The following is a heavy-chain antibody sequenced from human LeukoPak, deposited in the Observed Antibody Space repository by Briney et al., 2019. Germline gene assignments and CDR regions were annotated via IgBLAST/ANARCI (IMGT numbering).Heavy chain of an antibody. CDR2: IYYGGST. D-gene: IGHD5-12*01. Sequence: SETLSLTCTVSGGSISGSNYYWAWIRQPPGKGLEWIGSIYYGGSTYYNPSLKSRVTISADTSKNQFSLKLSSVTAADTAVYFCARRVIVATIDYWGQGTLVTVSS. J-gene: IGHJ4*02. CDR1: GGSISGSNYY. V-gene: IGHV4-39*01. CDR3: ARRVIVATIDY.